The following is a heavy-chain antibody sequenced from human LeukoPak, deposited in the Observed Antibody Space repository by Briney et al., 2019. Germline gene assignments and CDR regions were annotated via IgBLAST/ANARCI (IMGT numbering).Heavy chain of an antibody. J-gene: IGHJ4*02. Sequence: GGSLRLSCAASGFTFRSYWMHWVRQVPGEGPVWVSRIKEDGSYTDYADSVKGRFTISRDNAENTLYLQMNSLKIEDTAVYYCNMDLAGNSDYWGRGTLVTVSS. D-gene: IGHD6-19*01. CDR2: IKEDGSYT. CDR3: NMDLAGNSDY. CDR1: GFTFRSYW. V-gene: IGHV3-74*01.